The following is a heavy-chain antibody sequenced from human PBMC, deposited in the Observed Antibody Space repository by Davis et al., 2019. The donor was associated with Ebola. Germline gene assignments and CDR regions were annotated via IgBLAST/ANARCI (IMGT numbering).Heavy chain of an antibody. V-gene: IGHV3-20*01. D-gene: IGHD6-6*01. Sequence: PGGSLRLSCAASGFSFDDYGMNWVRQVPGKGLEWVSGINWNGDTTGYVDSVKGRFTISRDNAKKSLYLQMNSLRAEDTAIYHCGRYSGGSSLRYYFAMDVWGSGTTVTVSS. CDR1: GFSFDDYG. CDR2: INWNGDTT. CDR3: GRYSGGSSLRYYFAMDV. J-gene: IGHJ6*04.